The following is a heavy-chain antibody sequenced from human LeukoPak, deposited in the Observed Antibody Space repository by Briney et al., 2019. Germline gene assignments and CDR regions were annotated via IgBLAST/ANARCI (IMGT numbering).Heavy chain of an antibody. Sequence: SETLSLTCTVSSGSISSGGYYWSWIRQHPGKGLEWIGYIYYSGSTYYNPSLKSRVTISVDTSKNQFSLKLSSVTAADTAVYYCARDAPPVHYYDSSGYYRNFDYWGQGTLVTVSS. CDR3: ARDAPPVHYYDSSGYYRNFDY. CDR1: SGSISSGGYY. CDR2: IYYSGST. J-gene: IGHJ4*02. V-gene: IGHV4-30-4*08. D-gene: IGHD3-22*01.